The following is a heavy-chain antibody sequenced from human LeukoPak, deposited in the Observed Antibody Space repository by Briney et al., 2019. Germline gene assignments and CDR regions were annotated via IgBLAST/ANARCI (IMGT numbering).Heavy chain of an antibody. V-gene: IGHV3-73*01. Sequence: PGGSLRLSCAASGFTFSGSAMHWVRQASGKGLEWVGRIRSKANSYATAYAASVKGRFTISRDDSKNTAYLQMNSLKTEDTAVYYCTRLLKYYDSSGYSQGVVAFDIWGQGTMVTVPS. J-gene: IGHJ3*02. CDR2: IRSKANSYAT. CDR3: TRLLKYYDSSGYSQGVVAFDI. CDR1: GFTFSGSA. D-gene: IGHD3-22*01.